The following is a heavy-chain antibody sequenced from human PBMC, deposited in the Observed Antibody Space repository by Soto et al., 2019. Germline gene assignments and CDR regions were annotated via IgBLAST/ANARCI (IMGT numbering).Heavy chain of an antibody. CDR2: IYYSGSS. Sequence: SETLSLTCSFSGDSVTSHYLTWIRQSPGKGLEWIGFIYYSGSSKYKPSLKSRVTISVDTSKNQFSLKVSSATAADTAVYYCARHSNRNYGLYYFDYWGLGALVTVSS. J-gene: IGHJ4*02. CDR3: ARHSNRNYGLYYFDY. D-gene: IGHD4-4*01. CDR1: GDSVTSHY. V-gene: IGHV4-59*08.